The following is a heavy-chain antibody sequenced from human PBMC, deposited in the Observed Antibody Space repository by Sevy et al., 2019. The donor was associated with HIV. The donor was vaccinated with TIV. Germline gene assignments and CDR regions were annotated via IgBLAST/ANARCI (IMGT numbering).Heavy chain of an antibody. Sequence: KQSQTLSLTCTVSGDSISGYYWSWIRQPPGKGLEWIGYFYYSGRTNYSPSLKSRATISVDTSKNQISLTLTSVTAADTAIYYCANGISARLDYWGQGTLVTVSS. J-gene: IGHJ4*02. D-gene: IGHD6-6*01. CDR2: FYYSGRT. CDR3: ANGISARLDY. V-gene: IGHV4-59*01. CDR1: GDSISGYY.